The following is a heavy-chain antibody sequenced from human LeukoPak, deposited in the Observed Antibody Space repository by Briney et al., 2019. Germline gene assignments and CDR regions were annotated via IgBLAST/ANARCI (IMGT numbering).Heavy chain of an antibody. CDR2: ISSDGTKN. D-gene: IGHD5-24*01. Sequence: GGSLRLSCAASGFTFNNYVLHWVRQAPGKGLEWVAVISSDGTKNYYADSVKGRFTISRDNSRNTLFLQMNSLTVEDTAVYYCARDGRGWLQLEALFDHWGQGTLVTVSS. V-gene: IGHV3-30*03. CDR3: ARDGRGWLQLEALFDH. CDR1: GFTFNNYV. J-gene: IGHJ4*02.